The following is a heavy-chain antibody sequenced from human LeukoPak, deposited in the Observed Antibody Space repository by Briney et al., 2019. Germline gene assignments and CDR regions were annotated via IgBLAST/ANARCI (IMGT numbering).Heavy chain of an antibody. CDR3: ATGYCSGGSCYAGLDV. CDR1: GYTLTELF. CDR2: FEPEDRET. Sequence: GAPVKVSWKVSGYTLTELFMHWVRQAPGKGVEWMGGFEPEDRETIYAQKFQGRVTMTEDTSTDTAYMELSSLRSEDTAVYYCATGYCSGGSCYAGLDVWGKGTTVTVSS. V-gene: IGHV1-24*01. D-gene: IGHD2-15*01. J-gene: IGHJ6*04.